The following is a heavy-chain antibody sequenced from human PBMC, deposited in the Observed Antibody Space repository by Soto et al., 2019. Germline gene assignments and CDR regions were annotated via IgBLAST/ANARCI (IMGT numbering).Heavy chain of an antibody. CDR3: ARVGTTVTTYWYFDL. D-gene: IGHD4-17*01. CDR1: GGTFSSYT. V-gene: IGHV1-69*02. CDR2: IIASHGIA. Sequence: GASVKVSCKASGGTFSSYTISWVRQAPGQGLEWMGRIIASHGIANYAQKFQGRVTITGDTSATTAYMELSSLRSEDTAVYYCARVGTTVTTYWYFDLWGRGTLVTVSS. J-gene: IGHJ2*01.